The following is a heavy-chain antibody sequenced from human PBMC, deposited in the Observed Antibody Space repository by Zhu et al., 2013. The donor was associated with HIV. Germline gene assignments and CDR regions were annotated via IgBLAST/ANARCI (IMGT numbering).Heavy chain of an antibody. Sequence: QLQESGPGLVKPSETLSLTCNVSGGSVSRRNYYWGWIRQPPGKGLEWIGSIDYNGSPYYKPSLRRRAKISADTSKNQFSLNLTSVTAADTAVYYCARVGPRIAAAWGQGTLVTVSS. V-gene: IGHV4-39*07. CDR1: GGSVSRRNYY. D-gene: IGHD6-25*01. CDR2: IDYNGSP. J-gene: IGHJ4*02. CDR3: ARVGPRIAAA.